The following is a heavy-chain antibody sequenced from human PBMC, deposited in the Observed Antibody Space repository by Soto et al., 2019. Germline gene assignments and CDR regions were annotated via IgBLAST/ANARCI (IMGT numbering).Heavy chain of an antibody. D-gene: IGHD3-3*01. CDR1: GFSLSTSGVG. CDR2: IYWDDDK. V-gene: IGHV2-5*02. Sequence: PSLVNPTQTLTLTCTFSGFSLSTSGVGVAWIRQPPGKALEWLALIYWDDDKRYSPSLKSRLTITKDTSKNQVVLTLTNMDPVDTATYFCAHSFGVAFMGYYHRAMDVWGQGITVTVSS. J-gene: IGHJ6*02. CDR3: AHSFGVAFMGYYHRAMDV.